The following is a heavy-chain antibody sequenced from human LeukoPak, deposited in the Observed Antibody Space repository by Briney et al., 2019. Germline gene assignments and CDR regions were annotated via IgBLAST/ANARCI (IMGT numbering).Heavy chain of an antibody. CDR1: GGSISSYY. CDR3: ARRFVDSSSLDY. Sequence: SETLSLTCTVSGGSISSYYWGWIRQPPGKGLEWIGSIYYSGSTYYNPSLKSRVTISVDTSKNQFSLKLSSVTAADTAVYYCARRFVDSSSLDYWGQGTLVTVSS. V-gene: IGHV4-39*01. D-gene: IGHD6-6*01. J-gene: IGHJ4*02. CDR2: IYYSGST.